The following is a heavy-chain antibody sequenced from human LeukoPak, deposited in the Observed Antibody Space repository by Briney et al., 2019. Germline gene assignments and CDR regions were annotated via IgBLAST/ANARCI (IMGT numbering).Heavy chain of an antibody. D-gene: IGHD6-19*01. J-gene: IGHJ4*02. CDR2: IWYDGSNK. Sequence: PGGSLRLSCAASGFTFSSYGMHWVRQAPGKGLEWVAVIWYDGSNKYYADSVKGRFTISRDNSKNTLYLQMTSLRAEDTAVYYCARDRSSSGWYEPQDYWGQGTLVTVSS. V-gene: IGHV3-33*08. CDR3: ARDRSSSGWYEPQDY. CDR1: GFTFSSYG.